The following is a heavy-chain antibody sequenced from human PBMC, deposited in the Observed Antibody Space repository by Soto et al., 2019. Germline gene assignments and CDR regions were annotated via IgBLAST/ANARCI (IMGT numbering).Heavy chain of an antibody. CDR1: GGSISSGGYS. CDR2: IYHSGST. J-gene: IGHJ5*02. D-gene: IGHD3-9*01. Sequence: QLQLQESGSGLVKPSQTLSLTCAVSGGSISSGGYSWSWIRQPPGKGLEWIGYIYHSGSTYYNPSLKSRVTISVDRSKNQFSLKLSSVPAADTAVYYCARAYYDILTGYQNWFDPWGQGTLVTVSS. CDR3: ARAYYDILTGYQNWFDP. V-gene: IGHV4-30-2*01.